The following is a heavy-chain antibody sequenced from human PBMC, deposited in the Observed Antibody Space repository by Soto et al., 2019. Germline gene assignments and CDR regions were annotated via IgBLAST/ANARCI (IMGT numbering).Heavy chain of an antibody. CDR1: GFTFNNYA. D-gene: IGHD3-10*01. CDR3: AKGRGGSGSLTPRVDF. Sequence: EVQLLDSGGGLVQPGGSLRLSCAASGFTFNNYAMTWVRQAPGKGLEWASAISGGGDTTSYADSVQGRFTVSRDGSKNTLCLQMSSLRAEDTALYYCAKGRGGSGSLTPRVDFWGQGTLVTVSS. V-gene: IGHV3-23*01. J-gene: IGHJ4*02. CDR2: ISGGGDTT.